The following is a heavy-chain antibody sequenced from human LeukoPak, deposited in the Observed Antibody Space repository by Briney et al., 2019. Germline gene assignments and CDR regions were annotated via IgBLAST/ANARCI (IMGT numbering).Heavy chain of an antibody. Sequence: PGGSLRLSRAASGDYWMSWVRQAPGKGLEWVANIKQDGSEKYYVDSVKGRFTISRDNAQNSLYLQMNSLRAEDTAVYYCAGSSGWARYFDYWGQGTLVTVSS. V-gene: IGHV3-7*05. D-gene: IGHD6-19*01. CDR3: AGSSGWARYFDY. CDR2: IKQDGSEK. CDR1: GDYW. J-gene: IGHJ4*02.